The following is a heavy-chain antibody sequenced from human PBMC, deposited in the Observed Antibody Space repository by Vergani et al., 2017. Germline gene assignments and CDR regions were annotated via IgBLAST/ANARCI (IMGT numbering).Heavy chain of an antibody. Sequence: EVQLVESGGGLVQPGGSLRLSCAASGFIFSHYWMSWVRQAPGKGLEWVANINQDGSEKYYVDSVKGRFTISRDNSKNTLYLQMNSLRAEDTAVYYCAREPRITGTTAGGMDYWGQGSLVSVSS. CDR1: GFIFSHYW. D-gene: IGHD1-7*01. V-gene: IGHV3-7*01. CDR3: AREPRITGTTAGGMDY. J-gene: IGHJ4*02. CDR2: INQDGSEK.